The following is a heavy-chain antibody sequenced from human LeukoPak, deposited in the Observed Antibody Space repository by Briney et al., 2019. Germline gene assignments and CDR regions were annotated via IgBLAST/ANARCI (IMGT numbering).Heavy chain of an antibody. D-gene: IGHD2-2*02. CDR3: ARAAVAGYFSSTSCYTGHSDY. V-gene: IGHV1-18*01. J-gene: IGHJ4*02. CDR2: ISAYNGNT. Sequence: ASVKVSCKASGYTFTSYGISWVRQAPGQGLEWMGWISAYNGNTNYAQKLQGRVTMTTDTSSSTAYMELRSLRSDDTAVYYCARAAVAGYFSSTSCYTGHSDYWCQGTLVTVSS. CDR1: GYTFTSYG.